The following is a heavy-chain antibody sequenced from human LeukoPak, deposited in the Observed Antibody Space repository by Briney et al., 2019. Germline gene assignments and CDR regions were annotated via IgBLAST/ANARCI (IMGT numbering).Heavy chain of an antibody. D-gene: IGHD5-12*01. V-gene: IGHV4-30-2*01. CDR1: GGSFTSSGYS. J-gene: IGHJ3*02. Sequence: SETLSLTCAVSGGSFTSSGYSWHCIGQALGTGLEWIGYVYHIGSTYYNPSLKSRATLSLYTSKNQFSRKLVSVPPADTSFYYCASVRHAHLGYNFQAFGIWGQGTLVAVSP. CDR2: VYHIGST. CDR3: ASVRHAHLGYNFQAFGI.